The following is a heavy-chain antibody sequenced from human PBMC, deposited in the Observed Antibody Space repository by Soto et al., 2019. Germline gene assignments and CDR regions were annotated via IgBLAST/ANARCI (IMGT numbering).Heavy chain of an antibody. CDR3: ARFYDSSGYYAPDY. D-gene: IGHD3-22*01. CDR2: IYYSGST. CDR1: GGSISSGGYY. J-gene: IGHJ4*02. Sequence: PSETLSLTCTVSGGSISSGGYYWSWIRQHPGKGLEWIGYIYYSGSTHYNPSLKSRVTISVDTSKNQFSLKLSSVTAADTAVYYCARFYDSSGYYAPDYWGQGTLVTVSS. V-gene: IGHV4-31*03.